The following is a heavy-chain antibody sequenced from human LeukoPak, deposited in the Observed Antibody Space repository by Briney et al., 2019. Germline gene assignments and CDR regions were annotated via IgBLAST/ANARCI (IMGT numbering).Heavy chain of an antibody. CDR3: ARGAQYYYDSSGYYNDAFDI. J-gene: IGHJ3*02. D-gene: IGHD3-22*01. CDR2: IYYSGST. Sequence: PSETLSLTCTVSGGSISSGGYYWSWIRQHPGKGLEWIGYIYYSGSTYYNPSLKSRVTISVDTSKNQFSLKLSSVTAADTAVYYCARGAQYYYDSSGYYNDAFDIWGQGTMVTVSS. CDR1: GGSISSGGYY. V-gene: IGHV4-31*03.